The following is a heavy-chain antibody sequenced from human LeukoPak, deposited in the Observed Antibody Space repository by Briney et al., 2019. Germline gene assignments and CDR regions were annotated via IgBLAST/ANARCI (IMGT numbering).Heavy chain of an antibody. Sequence: ASVKVSCKASGYTFTSYGISWLRQAPGQGLEWMGWISAYDGNTNYAQKLQGRVTMTTDTSSSTAYMELRSLRSDDTAVYYCARGPAKEDIVVVPAATYYYYYYMDFWGKGTTVTVSS. CDR2: ISAYDGNT. D-gene: IGHD2-2*01. J-gene: IGHJ6*03. V-gene: IGHV1-18*01. CDR1: GYTFTSYG. CDR3: ARGPAKEDIVVVPAATYYYYYYMDF.